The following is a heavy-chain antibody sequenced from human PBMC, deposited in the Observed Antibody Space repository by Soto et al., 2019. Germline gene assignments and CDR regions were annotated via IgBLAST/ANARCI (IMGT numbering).Heavy chain of an antibody. V-gene: IGHV3-23*01. J-gene: IGHJ4*02. CDR2: ISGSGSST. Sequence: GGSLRLSCAASGFTFSSYAMSWVRQAPGKGLEWVSAISGSGSSTYYADSVKGRFTISRDNAKNTLYLQMNSLRAKDTAVYYCATLYDILTGQTFDYWGQGTLVTVSS. D-gene: IGHD3-9*01. CDR1: GFTFSSYA. CDR3: ATLYDILTGQTFDY.